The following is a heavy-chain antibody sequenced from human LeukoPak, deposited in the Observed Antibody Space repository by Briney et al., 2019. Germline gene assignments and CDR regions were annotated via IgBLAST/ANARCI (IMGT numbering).Heavy chain of an antibody. Sequence: PSETLSLTCSVSGGSISSYYWSWIRQPPGKALEWIGYIYYSGSTNYNPSLKSRVTISVDTSKNQFSLKLSSVTAADTAVYYCARVRSDDENLLFDYWGQGTLVTVSS. CDR1: GGSISSYY. CDR3: ARVRSDDENLLFDY. V-gene: IGHV4-59*01. J-gene: IGHJ4*02. D-gene: IGHD1-1*01. CDR2: IYYSGST.